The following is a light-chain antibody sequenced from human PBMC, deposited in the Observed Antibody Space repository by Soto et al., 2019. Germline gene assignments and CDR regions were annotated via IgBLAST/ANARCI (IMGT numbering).Light chain of an antibody. CDR2: AAS. CDR1: QGISND. J-gene: IGKJ5*01. V-gene: IGKV1-6*01. CDR3: LQQDNYPAVT. Sequence: AIQMTQSPSSLSASVGDRVTITCRASQGISNDLGWYQQKPGQAPKLLIYAASSIQSGVPSRFSGSGSGTEFTLTISSRQPEDFATYYCLQQDNYPAVTFGQGTRLEIK.